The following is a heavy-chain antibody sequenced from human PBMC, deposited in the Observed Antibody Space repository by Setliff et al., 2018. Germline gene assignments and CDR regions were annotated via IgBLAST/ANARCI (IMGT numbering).Heavy chain of an antibody. CDR1: GYSIRSGNY. Sequence: ASETLSLTCAVSGYSIRSGNYWGWIRQPPGKGLEWIGSISHSGSAYYNASLKGRVTISGDTSKNQFSLKLTAVTAADTAIYYCARHRAVAGAYYFDFWGQGTLVTVS. J-gene: IGHJ4*02. CDR3: ARHRAVAGAYYFDF. V-gene: IGHV4-38-2*01. CDR2: ISHSGSA. D-gene: IGHD6-19*01.